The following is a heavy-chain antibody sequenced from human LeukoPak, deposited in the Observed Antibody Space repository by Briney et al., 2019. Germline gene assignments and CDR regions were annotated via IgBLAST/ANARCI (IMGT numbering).Heavy chain of an antibody. D-gene: IGHD3-3*01. CDR2: ILHSGST. J-gene: IGHJ4*02. Sequence: PSQTLSPTCDASGGSITSDTYYWSWIRQPPGKGLEWIGYILHSGSTHQNPSLKSRVTISVDTSKSQFSLNLSSVTAADTAVYYCAKTRDFWSGYFDNWGQGTLVTVSS. CDR1: GGSITSDTYY. CDR3: AKTRDFWSGYFDN. V-gene: IGHV4-30-2*01.